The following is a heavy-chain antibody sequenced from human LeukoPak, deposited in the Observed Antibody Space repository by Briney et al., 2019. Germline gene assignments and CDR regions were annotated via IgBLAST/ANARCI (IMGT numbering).Heavy chain of an antibody. CDR3: ATDWLWGYDDNEGDY. V-gene: IGHV3-48*03. CDR2: ISSSGSTI. CDR1: GFTFSSYE. Sequence: GGSLRLSCAASGFTFSSYEMNSVRQAPGKGLEWVSYISSSGSTIYYADSVKGRFTISRDNAKNSLYLQMNSLRAEDTAVYYCATDWLWGYDDNEGDYWGQGTLVTVSS. J-gene: IGHJ4*02. D-gene: IGHD5-12*01.